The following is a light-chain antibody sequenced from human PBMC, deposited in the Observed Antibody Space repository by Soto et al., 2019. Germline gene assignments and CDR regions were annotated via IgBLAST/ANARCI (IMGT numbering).Light chain of an antibody. CDR2: GAS. Sequence: EIVLTQSPGTLSLSPGERATLSCRASQSVSSSYLAWYQQKPGQAPRLLIYGASSRATGIPDRFSGSGSGTDFTLTISRLETEHFAVYYCQQYGNSPAFGGGTKVEIK. J-gene: IGKJ4*01. CDR3: QQYGNSPA. V-gene: IGKV3-20*01. CDR1: QSVSSSY.